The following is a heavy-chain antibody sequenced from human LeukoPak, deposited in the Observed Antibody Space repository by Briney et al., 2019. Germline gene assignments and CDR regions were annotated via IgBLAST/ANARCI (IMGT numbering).Heavy chain of an antibody. CDR2: ISWNGGRI. V-gene: IGHV3-9*01. Sequence: GGSLRLSCAASGFTFEDYGMNWVRQAAGKGLEWVSGISWNGGRIDYADSVKGRFTISRDNAKNSLYLQMDSLRAEDTAFYYCAKRSGRGGGLRVWYFDLWGRGTLVTVSS. CDR1: GFTFEDYG. D-gene: IGHD2-15*01. CDR3: AKRSGRGGGLRVWYFDL. J-gene: IGHJ2*01.